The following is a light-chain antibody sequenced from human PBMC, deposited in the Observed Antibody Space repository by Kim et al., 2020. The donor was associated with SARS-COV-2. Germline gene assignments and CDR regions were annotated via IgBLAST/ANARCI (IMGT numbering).Light chain of an antibody. CDR2: GAS. CDR3: QQYGSSLT. CDR1: QSVSSSY. J-gene: IGKJ4*01. V-gene: IGKV3-20*01. Sequence: EIVLTQSPGTLSLSPGERATLSCSASQSVSSSYLAWYQQKPDQAPRLLIYGASSRATGIPDRFSGSGSGTDFTLTISRLEPEDFAVYYCQQYGSSLTCGGGTKMDIK.